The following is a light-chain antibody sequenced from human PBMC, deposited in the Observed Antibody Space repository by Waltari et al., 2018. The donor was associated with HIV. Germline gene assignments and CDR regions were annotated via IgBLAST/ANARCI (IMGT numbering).Light chain of an antibody. Sequence: DIEVTQSPSAMSASIGDRVTITCRASQNVNTYLNWYQQKLRQAPKLLIYGKSTLYTGVPSRFSGDGSGTDFSLTIDGLQAEDYGTYFCQQSYSAPYTFGQGTRL. CDR2: GKS. CDR1: QNVNTY. J-gene: IGKJ2*01. V-gene: IGKV1-39*01. CDR3: QQSYSAPYT.